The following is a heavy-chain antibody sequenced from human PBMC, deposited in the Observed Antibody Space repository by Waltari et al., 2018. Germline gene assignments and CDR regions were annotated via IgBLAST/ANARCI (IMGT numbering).Heavy chain of an antibody. J-gene: IGHJ4*02. CDR2: IRYDGSNK. V-gene: IGHV3-30*02. Sequence: QVQLVESGGGVVQPGGSLRLSCAASGFTFSSYGLHWVRQAPGKGLEWVAFIRYDGSNKYYADSVKGRFTISRDNSKNTLYLQMNSLRAEDTAVYYCAKDLMATITFDYWGQGTLVTVSS. CDR3: AKDLMATITFDY. CDR1: GFTFSSYG. D-gene: IGHD5-12*01.